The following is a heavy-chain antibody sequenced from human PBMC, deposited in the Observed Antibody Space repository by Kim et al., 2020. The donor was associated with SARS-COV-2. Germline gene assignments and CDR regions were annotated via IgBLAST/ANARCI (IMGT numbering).Heavy chain of an antibody. CDR2: FYYGGST. V-gene: IGHV4-59*12. CDR3: ARSKWGVDWYFDL. J-gene: IGHJ2*01. Sequence: SETLSLTCTVSGGFFSSFYWSWIWQCPGKRPEWIGYFYYGGSTHYNPSLKSRVTISENTSKNQFSLKMTSVTAADTAMYYCARSKWGVDWYFDLWGRGTLVTVS. CDR1: GGFFSSFY. D-gene: IGHD1-26*01.